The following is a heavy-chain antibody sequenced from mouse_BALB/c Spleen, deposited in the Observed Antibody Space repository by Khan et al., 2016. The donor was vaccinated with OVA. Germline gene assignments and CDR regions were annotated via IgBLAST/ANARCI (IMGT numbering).Heavy chain of an antibody. V-gene: IGHV5-6-4*01. Sequence: EVELVESGGGLVKPGGSLKLSCAASGFTFSSYTLSWVRQTPEMRLEWVATISSGATYTYHPDSVKGRFTISRDNAKNTLYLQMSSLKSEDTAMYYCSRDGNYAHWYFDVWGAGTTVTVSS. CDR2: ISSGATYT. CDR3: SRDGNYAHWYFDV. D-gene: IGHD2-1*01. CDR1: GFTFSSYT. J-gene: IGHJ1*01.